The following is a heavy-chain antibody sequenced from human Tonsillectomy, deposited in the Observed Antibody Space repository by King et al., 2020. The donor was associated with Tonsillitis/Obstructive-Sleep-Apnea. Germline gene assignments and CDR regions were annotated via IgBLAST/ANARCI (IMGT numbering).Heavy chain of an antibody. CDR2: FHPEDTET. J-gene: IGHJ4*02. D-gene: IGHD3-22*01. CDR3: ATCGKYYYDTSGYYYYLDY. V-gene: IGHV1-24*01. Sequence: VQLVESGAEVKKPGASVKVSCKVPGYTVTDLAIHWVRQAPGKGLEWMGGFHPEDTETIYAQKFLGRVTLTEDTSTDTAYMELSSLSSEDTAVYYCATCGKYYYDTSGYYYYLDYWGQGTLVSVSS. CDR1: GYTVTDLA.